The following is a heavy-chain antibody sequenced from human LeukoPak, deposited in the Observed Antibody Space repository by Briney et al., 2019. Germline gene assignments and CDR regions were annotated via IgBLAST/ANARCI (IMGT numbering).Heavy chain of an antibody. CDR3: ARAGDFWSGYYYYGTDV. V-gene: IGHV3-48*01. Sequence: GGSLRLSCAASGFTFSSYSMNWVRQAPGKGLEWVSYISSSSSTIYYADSVKGRFTISRDNAKNSLYLQMNSLRAEDTAVYYCARAGDFWSGYYYYGTDVWGQGTTVTVSS. CDR1: GFTFSSYS. J-gene: IGHJ6*02. CDR2: ISSSSSTI. D-gene: IGHD3-3*01.